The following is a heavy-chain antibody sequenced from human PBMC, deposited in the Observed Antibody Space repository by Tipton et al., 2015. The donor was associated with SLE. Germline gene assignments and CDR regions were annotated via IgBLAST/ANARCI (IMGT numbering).Heavy chain of an antibody. CDR3: ARVPLIYYYHMDV. CDR1: GGSFSGYY. V-gene: IGHV4-34*01. Sequence: TLSLTCAVYGGSFSGYYWSWIRQPPGKGLEWIGEINHRGSTNYNPSLKSRVTISIDTSKNQFSLKLSSVTAADTAVYYCARVPLIYYYHMDVWGKGTTVTVSS. J-gene: IGHJ6*03. D-gene: IGHD2-8*01. CDR2: INHRGST.